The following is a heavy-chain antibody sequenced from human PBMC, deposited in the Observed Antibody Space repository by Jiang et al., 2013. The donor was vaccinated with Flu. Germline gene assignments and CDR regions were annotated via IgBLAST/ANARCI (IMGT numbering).Heavy chain of an antibody. CDR2: IYYSGST. J-gene: IGHJ3*02. CDR3: AREPVVAAPFDI. V-gene: IGHV4-59*01. Sequence: GSGLVKPSETLSLTCTVSGGSISSYYWSWIRQPPGKGLEWIGYIYYSGSTNYNPSLKSRVTISVDTSKNQFSLKLSSVTAADTAVYYCAREPVVAAPFDIVGPRDNGHRLF. D-gene: IGHD2-15*01. CDR1: GGSISSYY.